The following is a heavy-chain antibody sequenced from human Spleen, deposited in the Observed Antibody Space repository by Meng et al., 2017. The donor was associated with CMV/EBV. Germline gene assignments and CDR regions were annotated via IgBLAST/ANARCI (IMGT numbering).Heavy chain of an antibody. CDR1: VGSFSVWIYY. J-gene: IGHJ4*02. CDR3: ARAPIAVAGSHFDY. Sequence: GPGLVKPSRPLSPPSMSPVGSFSVWIYYWSWIRQPPGKGLEWIGYIYYSGSTYYNPSLKSRVTISVDTSKNQFSLKLSSVTAADTAVYYCARAPIAVAGSHFDYWGQGTLVTVSS. V-gene: IGHV4-30-4*08. D-gene: IGHD6-19*01. CDR2: IYYSGST.